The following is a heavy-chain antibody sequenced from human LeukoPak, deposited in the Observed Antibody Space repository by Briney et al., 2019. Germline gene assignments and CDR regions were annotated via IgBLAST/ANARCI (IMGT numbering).Heavy chain of an antibody. CDR3: ARLEIQLGREFDY. CDR1: GGSLHGYH. CDR2: IYYTGST. D-gene: IGHD7-27*01. Sequence: PSETLSLNCSVSGGSLHGYHWSWIRQPPGKGLEWIGYIYYTGSTNYNPSLKSRVTISVDTSKNQFSLKLSSVTAADTAVYYCARLEIQLGREFDYWGQGTLVTVSP. J-gene: IGHJ4*02. V-gene: IGHV4-59*08.